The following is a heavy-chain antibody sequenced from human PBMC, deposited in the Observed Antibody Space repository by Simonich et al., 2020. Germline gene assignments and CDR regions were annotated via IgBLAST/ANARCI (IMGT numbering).Heavy chain of an antibody. CDR2: ISSSGSTI. CDR3: AREKWLRFAFDI. Sequence: PGGSLRLSCAASGFTFSSYEMNWVRQAPGKGLKWVSYISSSGSTIYYADSVKGRFTISRDNAKNSLYLQMNSLRAEDTAVYYCAREKWLRFAFDIWGQGTMVTVSS. J-gene: IGHJ3*02. V-gene: IGHV3-48*03. D-gene: IGHD5-12*01. CDR1: GFTFSSYE.